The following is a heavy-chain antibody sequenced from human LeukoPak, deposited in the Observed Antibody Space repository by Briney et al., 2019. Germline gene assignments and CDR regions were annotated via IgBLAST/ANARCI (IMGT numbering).Heavy chain of an antibody. J-gene: IGHJ4*02. V-gene: IGHV3-66*01. CDR2: IYSGGST. D-gene: IGHD2-15*01. Sequence: GGSLRLSCAASGFTVSTNFLTWVRQAPEKGLEWVSFIYSGGSTYYADSVKGRFTISRDNSKNTLYLQMNSLRAEDTAVYYSARYCSGGSCYDWGQGTLVTVSS. CDR3: ARYCSGGSCYD. CDR1: GFTVSTNF.